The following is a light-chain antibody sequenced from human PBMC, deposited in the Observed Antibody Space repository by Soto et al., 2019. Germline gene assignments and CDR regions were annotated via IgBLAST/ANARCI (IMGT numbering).Light chain of an antibody. V-gene: IGKV1-39*01. Sequence: DIQMTQSPSSLSASVGDRVTITCRASQTIISYLNWFQQKPGKAPKLMIHSTSSLQSGVPSRFRGSGSGTDFTLTISSLQPEDFVTYYCQQSYSVPLTFGGGTKVEIK. CDR3: QQSYSVPLT. J-gene: IGKJ4*01. CDR2: STS. CDR1: QTIISY.